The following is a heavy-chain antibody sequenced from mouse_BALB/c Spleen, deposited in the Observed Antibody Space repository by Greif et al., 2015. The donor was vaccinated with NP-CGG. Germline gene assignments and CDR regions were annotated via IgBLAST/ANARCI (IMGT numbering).Heavy chain of an antibody. CDR1: GYTFTSYW. CDR3: AREKDAMDY. V-gene: IGHV1S81*02. CDR2: INPSNGRT. Sequence: QVQLQQSGAELVKPGASVKLSCKASGYTFTSYWMHWVKQRPGQGLEWIGEINPSNGRTNYNEKFKSKATLTVDKSSSTAYMQLSSLTSEDSAVYYCAREKDAMDYWGQRTSVTVSS. J-gene: IGHJ4*01.